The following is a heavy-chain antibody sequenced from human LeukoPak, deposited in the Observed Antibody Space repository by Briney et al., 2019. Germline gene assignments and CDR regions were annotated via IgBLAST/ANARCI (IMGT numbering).Heavy chain of an antibody. Sequence: GGSLRFSGAGSGFTCSSYAMSWVRQVPGKGLEWVSAISGSGGSTYYADSVKGRFTISRDNSKNTLYLQMNSLRAEDTAVYYCAKARITMIVVVALDYWGQGTLVTVSS. CDR1: GFTCSSYA. J-gene: IGHJ4*02. V-gene: IGHV3-23*01. D-gene: IGHD3-22*01. CDR2: ISGSGGST. CDR3: AKARITMIVVVALDY.